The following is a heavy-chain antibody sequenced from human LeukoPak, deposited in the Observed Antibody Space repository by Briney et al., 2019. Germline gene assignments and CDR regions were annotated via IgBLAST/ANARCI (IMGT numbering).Heavy chain of an antibody. V-gene: IGHV3-64*01. J-gene: IGHJ4*02. D-gene: IGHD1-26*01. CDR1: GFTFSSYA. CDR2: ISSNGGST. CDR3: ARDWTSGIVGATAID. Sequence: GGSLRLSCAASGFTFSSYAMHWVRQAPGKGLEYVSAISSNGGSTYYANSVKGRFTISRDNSKNTLYLQMGSLRAEDMAVYYCARDWTSGIVGATAIDWGQGTLVTVSS.